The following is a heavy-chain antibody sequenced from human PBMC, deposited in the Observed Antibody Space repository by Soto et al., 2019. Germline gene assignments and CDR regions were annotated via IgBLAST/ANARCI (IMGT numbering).Heavy chain of an antibody. J-gene: IGHJ4*02. CDR3: AKDTPVVMFLFDS. V-gene: IGHV3-23*01. CDR2: ITDTGVST. CDR1: GFTYA. Sequence: GGSLRLSCAASGFTYAMTWVRQAPGKGLEWVSSITDTGVSTYYADSVKGRFTISRDNSKNTLYLQMNSLSTDDSAVYYCAKDTPVVMFLFDSWGRGTLVTVSS. D-gene: IGHD2-15*01.